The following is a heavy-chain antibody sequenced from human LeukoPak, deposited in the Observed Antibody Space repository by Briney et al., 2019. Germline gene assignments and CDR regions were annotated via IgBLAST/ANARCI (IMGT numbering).Heavy chain of an antibody. J-gene: IGHJ4*02. D-gene: IGHD5-12*01. CDR3: AGAPTSGVATSFDY. Sequence: PSQTLSLTWAVYGXSISSGGYSWSWIRQPPGQGLEWIGYIYRSGSTYYNPSLKSRVTISVDRSKNQFSLKLSSVTAADTAVYYCAGAPTSGVATSFDYWGQGTLVTVSS. V-gene: IGHV4-30-2*01. CDR2: IYRSGST. CDR1: GXSISSGGYS.